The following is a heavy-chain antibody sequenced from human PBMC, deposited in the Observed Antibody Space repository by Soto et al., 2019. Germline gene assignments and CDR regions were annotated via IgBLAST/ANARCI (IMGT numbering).Heavy chain of an antibody. CDR1: GYTFTSYG. CDR2: ISAYNGNT. D-gene: IGHD3-9*01. CDR3: ARDHDILPGYSPGDY. Sequence: GASVKVSCKASGYTFTSYGISWVRQAPGQGLEWMGWISAYNGNTNYAQKLQGRVTMTTDTSTSTAYMELRSLRSDDTAVYYCARDHDILPGYSPGDYWGQGTLVTVSS. J-gene: IGHJ4*02. V-gene: IGHV1-18*04.